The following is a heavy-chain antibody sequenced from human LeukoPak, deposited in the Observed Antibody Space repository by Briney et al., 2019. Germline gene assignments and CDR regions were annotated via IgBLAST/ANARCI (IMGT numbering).Heavy chain of an antibody. CDR3: ARTPRHYYYYYMDV. CDR1: GYTFTTYN. Sequence: ASVKVSCKASGYTFTTYNINWVRQAPGQGLEWMGWISGYNGNTNYAQKFQGRVTMTRNTSISTAYMELSSLRSEDTAVYYCARTPRHYYYYYMDVWGKGTTVTISS. J-gene: IGHJ6*03. CDR2: ISGYNGNT. V-gene: IGHV1-8*02.